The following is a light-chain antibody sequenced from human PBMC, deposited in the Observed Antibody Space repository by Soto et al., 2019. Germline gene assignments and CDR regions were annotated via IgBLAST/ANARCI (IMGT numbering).Light chain of an antibody. CDR2: KAS. Sequence: DIQMTQSPSTLSASVGDRVTITCRASQTISSSLAWYQQKPGKAPNLLIYKASSLESGVPSRFSGGGSGTEFTLTISIVQPDDFATYYCQQYSSFWTVGQGTKVEIK. CDR1: QTISSS. CDR3: QQYSSFWT. J-gene: IGKJ1*01. V-gene: IGKV1-5*03.